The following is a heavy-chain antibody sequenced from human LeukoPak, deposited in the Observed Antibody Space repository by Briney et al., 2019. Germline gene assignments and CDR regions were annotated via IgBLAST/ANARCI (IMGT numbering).Heavy chain of an antibody. J-gene: IGHJ4*02. D-gene: IGHD3-3*01. CDR1: GYTFTSYD. CDR2: MNPNSGNT. V-gene: IGHV1-8*03. CDR3: ARGRITIFGVIVVY. Sequence: ASVKVPCKASGYTFTSYDINWVRQATGQGLEWMGWMNPNSGNTGYAQKFQGRVTITRNTSISTAYMELSSLRSEDTAVYYCARGRITIFGVIVVYWGQGTLVTVSS.